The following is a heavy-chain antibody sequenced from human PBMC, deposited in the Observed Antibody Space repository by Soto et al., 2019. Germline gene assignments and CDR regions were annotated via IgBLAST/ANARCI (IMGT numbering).Heavy chain of an antibody. CDR2: TYFNGNT. Sequence: QVQLQESGPGLVKPSETLSLTCTVSGGSISNHYWSWIRQPPGKGSEWFGDTYFNGNTNYNPSLKSRVTMSVDTSKNQTSLKFSSVTAADTAVYYCTRANWYSEYWGQGTLVTVSS. CDR3: TRANWYSEY. D-gene: IGHD7-27*01. V-gene: IGHV4-59*11. CDR1: GGSISNHY. J-gene: IGHJ4*02.